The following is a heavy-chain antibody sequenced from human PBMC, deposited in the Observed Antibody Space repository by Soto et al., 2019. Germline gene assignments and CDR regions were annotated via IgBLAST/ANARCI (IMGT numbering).Heavy chain of an antibody. D-gene: IGHD3-22*01. Sequence: SVKVSCKASGGTFSSYAISWVRQAPGQGLEWMGGIIPIFGTANYAQKFQGRVTITADESTSTAYMELSSLRSEDTAVYYCASHDSSGYYLVYWGQGTLVTVSS. CDR3: ASHDSSGYYLVY. CDR1: GGTFSSYA. V-gene: IGHV1-69*13. CDR2: IIPIFGTA. J-gene: IGHJ4*02.